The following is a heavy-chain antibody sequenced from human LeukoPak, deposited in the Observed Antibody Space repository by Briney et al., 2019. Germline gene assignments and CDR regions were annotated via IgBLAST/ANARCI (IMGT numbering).Heavy chain of an antibody. CDR3: ERDVVWSRSNPSFDY. CDR2: IYSGGST. V-gene: IGHV3-66*01. D-gene: IGHD3-9*01. J-gene: IGHJ4*02. CDR1: GFTVSSNY. Sequence: GGSLRLSCAASGFTVSSNYMSWVRQAPGKGLEWVSVIYSGGSTYYADSVKGRFTISRDNSKNTLYLQMNSLRAEDTAVYYCERDVVWSRSNPSFDYWGQGTLVTVSS.